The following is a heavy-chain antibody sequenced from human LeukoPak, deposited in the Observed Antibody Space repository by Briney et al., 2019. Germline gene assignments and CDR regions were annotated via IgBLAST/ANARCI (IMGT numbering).Heavy chain of an antibody. D-gene: IGHD3-10*01. CDR1: GYTFTSYD. Sequence: ASVKVSCKASGYTFTSYDINWVRQATGQGLEWMGWMNPNSGNTGYAQKFQGRVTMTRNTSISTAYMELSSLRSEDTAVYYCARGRYYYGSGSYSNRGHYFDYWGQGTPVTVSS. CDR2: MNPNSGNT. J-gene: IGHJ4*02. V-gene: IGHV1-8*01. CDR3: ARGRYYYGSGSYSNRGHYFDY.